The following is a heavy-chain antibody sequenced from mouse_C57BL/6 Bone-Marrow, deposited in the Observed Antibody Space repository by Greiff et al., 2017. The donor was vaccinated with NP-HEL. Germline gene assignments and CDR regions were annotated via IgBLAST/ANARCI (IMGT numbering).Heavy chain of an antibody. CDR2: IYPGSGNT. D-gene: IGHD1-1*01. V-gene: IGHV1-76*01. J-gene: IGHJ4*01. CDR3: ARWYYYGSRDYAMDY. CDR1: GYTFTDYY. Sequence: VKLVESGAELVRPGASVKLSCKASGYTFTDYYINWVKQRPGQGLEWIARIYPGSGNTYYNEKFKGKATLTAEKSSSTAYMQLSSLTSEDSAVYFCARWYYYGSRDYAMDYWGQGTSVTVSS.